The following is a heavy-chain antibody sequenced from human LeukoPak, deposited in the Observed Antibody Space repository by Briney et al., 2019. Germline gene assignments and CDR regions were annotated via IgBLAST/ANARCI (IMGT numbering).Heavy chain of an antibody. CDR2: IKQDGSEK. CDR1: GFTFTSHW. Sequence: GGPLRLSCAASGFTFTSHWMSWFRQAPGKGLEWVANIKQDGSEKYYVDSMKGRFTISRDNAKNSLHLQMNSLRAEDTAVYFCARLSVGKIDYWGQGTLVTVSS. J-gene: IGHJ4*02. V-gene: IGHV3-7*01. CDR3: ARLSVGKIDY. D-gene: IGHD1-14*01.